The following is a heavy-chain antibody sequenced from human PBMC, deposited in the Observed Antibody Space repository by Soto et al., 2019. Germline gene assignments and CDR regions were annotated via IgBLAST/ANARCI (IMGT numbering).Heavy chain of an antibody. D-gene: IGHD3-9*01. Sequence: GGSLRLSCAASGFTFSSYAMSWVRQAPGKGLEWVSAISGSGGSTYYADSVKGRFTISRDNSKNTLYLQMNSLRAEDTAVYYCAKAMYVLRYVDWSPGYGMDVWGQGTTVTVSS. J-gene: IGHJ6*02. CDR2: ISGSGGST. CDR3: AKAMYVLRYVDWSPGYGMDV. V-gene: IGHV3-23*01. CDR1: GFTFSSYA.